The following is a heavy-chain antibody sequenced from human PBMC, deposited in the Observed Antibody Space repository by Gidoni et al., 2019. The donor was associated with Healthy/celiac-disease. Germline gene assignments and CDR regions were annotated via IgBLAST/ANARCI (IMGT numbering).Heavy chain of an antibody. CDR3: ARGGFLVLVPAAAYTRRAKDAFDI. J-gene: IGHJ3*02. D-gene: IGHD2-2*01. V-gene: IGHV4-34*01. Sequence: QVQLQQWGAGLLKPSETLSLTCAVYGGSFSGYYWRWIRQPPGKGLEWIGEINHSGSTNYNPSLKSRVTISVDTSKNQFSLKLSSVTAADTAVYYCARGGFLVLVPAAAYTRRAKDAFDIWGQGTMVTVSS. CDR2: INHSGST. CDR1: GGSFSGYY.